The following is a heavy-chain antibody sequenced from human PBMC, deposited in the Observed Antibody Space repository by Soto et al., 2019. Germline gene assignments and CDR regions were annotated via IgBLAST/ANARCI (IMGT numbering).Heavy chain of an antibody. Sequence: PGESLKISCHGFGYTFTNYWIGWVRQMPGKGLEWMGIIYPGDSDTRYRPSFEGRVTFSVDKSISTAYLQWSSLKASDTAMYYCARDTYYYDRSSYSSVYYFDYWGQGTLVTVSS. CDR1: GYTFTNYW. CDR2: IYPGDSDT. CDR3: ARDTYYYDRSSYSSVYYFDY. D-gene: IGHD3-22*01. J-gene: IGHJ4*02. V-gene: IGHV5-51*01.